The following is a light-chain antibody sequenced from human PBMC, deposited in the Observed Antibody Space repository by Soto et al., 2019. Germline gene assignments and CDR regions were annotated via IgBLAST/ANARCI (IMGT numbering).Light chain of an antibody. CDR3: AAWDDSLKGAV. J-gene: IGLJ7*01. CDR1: SSNIGSNT. V-gene: IGLV1-44*01. Sequence: QAVVTQPTSESGTPGQRVTISCSGSSSNIGSNTVNWYQQLPGTAPKLLINTNNQRPSGVPDRFSGSKSGTSASLAISGLQSEDEADYYCAAWDDSLKGAVFGGGTQLTVL. CDR2: TNN.